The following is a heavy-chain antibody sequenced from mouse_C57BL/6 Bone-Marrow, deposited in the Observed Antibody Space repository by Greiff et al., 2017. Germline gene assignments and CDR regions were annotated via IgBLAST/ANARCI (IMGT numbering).Heavy chain of an antibody. Sequence: DVHLVESGGGLVKPGGSLKLSCAASGFTFSDYGMHWVRQAPEKGLEWVAYISSGSSTIYYADTVKGRFTISRDNAKNTLFLQMTSLRSEDTAMYYCARHPLRPLMDYWGQGTSVPVSS. D-gene: IGHD1-2*01. CDR1: GFTFSDYG. V-gene: IGHV5-17*01. CDR2: ISSGSSTI. J-gene: IGHJ4*01. CDR3: ARHPLRPLMDY.